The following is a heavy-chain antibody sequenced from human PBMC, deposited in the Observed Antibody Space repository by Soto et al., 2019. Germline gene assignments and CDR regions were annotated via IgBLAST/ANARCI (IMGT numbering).Heavy chain of an antibody. CDR3: VKEQNGGGWYAFDM. CDR1: GFTFSSYW. Sequence: EVQLVESGGGLVQPGGSLRLSCAASGFTFSSYWMHWVRQAPGKGLVWVSRINNDESSTNYADSVKGRFTISRDNAKNKLFIQMNSLRAEDTAVYYCVKEQNGGGWYAFDMWGQGTMVTVSS. J-gene: IGHJ3*02. V-gene: IGHV3-74*01. CDR2: INNDESST. D-gene: IGHD2-15*01.